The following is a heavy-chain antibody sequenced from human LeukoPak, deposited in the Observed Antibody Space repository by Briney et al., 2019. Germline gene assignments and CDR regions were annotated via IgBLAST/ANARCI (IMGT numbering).Heavy chain of an antibody. CDR2: INHSGST. D-gene: IGHD2-15*01. V-gene: IGHV4-34*01. CDR1: GGSFSGYY. CDR3: AREGGPGTF. J-gene: IGHJ6*04. Sequence: SETLSLTCAVYGGSFSGYYWNWIRQPPGKGLEWIGEINHSGSTYCNPSLKSRVTISVDTSKNQFSLKLSSVTAADTAVYYCAREGGPGTFWGKGTTVTVSS.